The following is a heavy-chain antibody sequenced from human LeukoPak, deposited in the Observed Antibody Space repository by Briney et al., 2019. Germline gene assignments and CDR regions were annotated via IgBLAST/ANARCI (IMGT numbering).Heavy chain of an antibody. CDR3: ARSNWFDP. J-gene: IGHJ5*02. Sequence: GGSLRLSCGASGFTFNIYSMNWVRQAPGKGLEWVSSISSGSSYIYYADSVRGRFTISRDNARNSLYLQMNSLRAEDTAVYYCARSNWFDPWGQGTLVTVSS. V-gene: IGHV3-21*01. CDR2: ISSGSSYI. CDR1: GFTFNIYS.